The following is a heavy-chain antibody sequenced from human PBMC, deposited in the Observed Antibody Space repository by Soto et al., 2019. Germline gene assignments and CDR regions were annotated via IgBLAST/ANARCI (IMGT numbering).Heavy chain of an antibody. J-gene: IGHJ4*02. CDR3: AREDGIVGTTSAFDY. V-gene: IGHV3-21*01. CDR1: GFSFSTCV. CDR2: INGRSNYK. Sequence: GGSLRLSCATSGFSFSTCVMNWVRQSPGKGLEWVSSINGRSNYKYYADSVKGRFTISRDNAKNSLYLQMNSLRAEDTAVYYCAREDGIVGTTSAFDYWGQGTLVTASS. D-gene: IGHD1-26*01.